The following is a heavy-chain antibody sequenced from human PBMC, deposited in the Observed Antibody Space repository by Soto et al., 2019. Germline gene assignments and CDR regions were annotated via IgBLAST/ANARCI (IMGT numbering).Heavy chain of an antibody. D-gene: IGHD3-3*01. J-gene: IGHJ6*02. CDR1: GFTCSNAW. Sequence: GGSLRLSCAASGFTCSNAWMSWVRQAPGKGLEWVGRIKSKTDGGTTDYAAPVKGRFTISRDDSKNTLYLQMNSLKTEDTAVYYCTTEGRFWSGYFFYYGMDVWGQGTTVTVSS. CDR3: TTEGRFWSGYFFYYGMDV. CDR2: IKSKTDGGTT. V-gene: IGHV3-15*01.